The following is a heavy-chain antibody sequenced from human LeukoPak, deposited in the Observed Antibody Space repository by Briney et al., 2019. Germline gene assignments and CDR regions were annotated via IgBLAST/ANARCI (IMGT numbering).Heavy chain of an antibody. V-gene: IGHV1-2*02. CDR2: INPNSGGT. CDR1: GYTFTGYY. J-gene: IGHJ6*02. CDR3: ARYCSGGSCQYGMDV. D-gene: IGHD2-15*01. Sequence: ASVKVSCKASGYTFTGYYMHWVRQAPGQGLEWMGWINPNSGGTNYAQKFQGRVTMTRDTFISTAYMELSRLRSDDTAVYYCARYCSGGSCQYGMDVWGQGTTVTVSS.